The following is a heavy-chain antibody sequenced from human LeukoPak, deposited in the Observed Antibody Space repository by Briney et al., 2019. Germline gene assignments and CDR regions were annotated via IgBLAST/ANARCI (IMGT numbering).Heavy chain of an antibody. V-gene: IGHV1-69*13. CDR1: GYTFTGYY. CDR3: ASYTQRTRYCSGGSCYSANWFDP. Sequence: GASVKVSCKASGYTFTGYYMHWVRQAPGQGLEWMGGIIPIFGTANYAQKFQGRVTITADESTSTAYMELSSLRSEDTAVYYCASYTQRTRYCSGGSCYSANWFDPWGQGTLVTVSS. D-gene: IGHD2-15*01. J-gene: IGHJ5*02. CDR2: IIPIFGTA.